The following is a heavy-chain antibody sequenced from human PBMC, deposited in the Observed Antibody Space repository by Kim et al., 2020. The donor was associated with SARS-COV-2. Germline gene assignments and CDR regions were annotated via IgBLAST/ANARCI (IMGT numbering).Heavy chain of an antibody. J-gene: IGHJ4*02. CDR3: AKDVRGNYLGGEGH. D-gene: IGHD1-26*01. Sequence: GGSLRLSCTASGFTFNYYAMSWVRQAPGKGLEWVSVISGSGGSTYYADSVKGRFSISRDNSKNTLYLQMNSLRAEDTAIYYCAKDVRGNYLGGEGHWGQGTLVTVSS. CDR1: GFTFNYYA. CDR2: ISGSGGST. V-gene: IGHV3-23*01.